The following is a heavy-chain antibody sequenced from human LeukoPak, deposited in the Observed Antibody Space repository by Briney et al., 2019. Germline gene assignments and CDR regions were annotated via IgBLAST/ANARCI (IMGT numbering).Heavy chain of an antibody. CDR1: GGSISSGDYY. D-gene: IGHD2-15*01. J-gene: IGHJ4*02. V-gene: IGHV4-30-4*01. CDR2: IYYSGST. Sequence: SQTLSLTCTVSGGSISSGDYYCSWIRQPPGKGLEWIGYIYYSGSTYYNPSLKSRVTISVDTSKNQFSLKLSSVTAADTAVYYCARDGVRLPLDYWGQGTLVTVSS. CDR3: ARDGVRLPLDY.